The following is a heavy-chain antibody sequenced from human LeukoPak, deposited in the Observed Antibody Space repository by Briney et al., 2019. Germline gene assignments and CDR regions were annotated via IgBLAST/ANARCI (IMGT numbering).Heavy chain of an antibody. CDR1: GGTFSSYA. CDR3: ARAIEGWFDP. CDR2: IIPIFGIA. J-gene: IGHJ5*02. D-gene: IGHD2/OR15-2a*01. V-gene: IGHV1-69*04. Sequence: ASVKVSCKASGGTFSSYAISWVRQAPGQGREWMGRIIPIFGIANYAQKFQGRVTITADKSTSTAYMELSSLRSEDTAVYYCARAIEGWFDPWGQGTLVTVSS.